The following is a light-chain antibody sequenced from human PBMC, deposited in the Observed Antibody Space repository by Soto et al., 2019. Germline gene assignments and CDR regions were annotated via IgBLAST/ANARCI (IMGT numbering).Light chain of an antibody. CDR1: QSVSSSY. Sequence: EIVLTQSPGTLSLSPGERATLSCRASQSVSSSYLAWYQQKPGQAPRLLIYGASSRATGIPDRFSGSGSGTDFTLTISRLEPEDFAVHYSQQSTSSPLTSRGRTKVNIK. CDR2: GAS. CDR3: QQSTSSPLT. J-gene: IGKJ4*01. V-gene: IGKV3-20*01.